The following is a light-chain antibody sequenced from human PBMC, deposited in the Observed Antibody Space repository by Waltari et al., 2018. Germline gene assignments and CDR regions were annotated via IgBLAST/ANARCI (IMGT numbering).Light chain of an antibody. Sequence: QSALTQPASVSGSPGQSITISCPGTDSDVGSYDFCSWYQQHPGKAPHLIIYEVSNRPSGISNRFSASKSGNTASLTISGLQAEDEADYYCSSYTTSSAPGVFGTGTRVTVL. V-gene: IGLV2-14*01. J-gene: IGLJ1*01. CDR3: SSYTTSSAPGV. CDR2: EVS. CDR1: DSDVGSYDF.